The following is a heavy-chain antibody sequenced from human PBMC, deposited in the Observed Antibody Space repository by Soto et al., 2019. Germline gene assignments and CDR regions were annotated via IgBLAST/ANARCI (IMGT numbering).Heavy chain of an antibody. J-gene: IGHJ5*02. V-gene: IGHV5-10-1*01. D-gene: IGHD6-13*01. CDR1: GYSFSSYW. CDR2: IDPSDSYT. CDR3: ARRHSSSSAFDP. Sequence: GDSLKISCKGSGYSFSSYWISWVRQMPGKGLEWMGRIDPSDSYTNYSPSFQGHVTISADKSISTAYLQWSSLKASYTAMYYCARRHSSSSAFDPWGQGTLVTVS.